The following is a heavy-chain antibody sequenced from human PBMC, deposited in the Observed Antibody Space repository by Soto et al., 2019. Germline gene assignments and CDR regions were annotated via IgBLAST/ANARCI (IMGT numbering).Heavy chain of an antibody. CDR2: IYHSGST. V-gene: IGHV4-38-2*01. CDR3: ARASRYSSGWYSTDDAFDI. CDR1: VYSISSGYY. D-gene: IGHD6-19*01. J-gene: IGHJ3*02. Sequence: SETLSLTCAVSVYSISSGYYWGWIRQPPGKGLEWSGSIYHSGSTYYSPSLKSRVTISVDTSKNQFSLKLSSVTAADTAVYYCARASRYSSGWYSTDDAFDIWGQGTMFSVS.